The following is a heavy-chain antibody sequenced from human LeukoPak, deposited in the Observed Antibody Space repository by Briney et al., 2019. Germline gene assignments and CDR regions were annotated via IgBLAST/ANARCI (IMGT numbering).Heavy chain of an antibody. CDR1: GYSISSGYY. J-gene: IGHJ2*01. CDR2: IYHSGST. Sequence: SETLSLTCTVSGYSISSGYYWGWIRQPPGKGLEWIRSIYHSGSTYYNPSLKSRVTISVDTSKNQFSLKLSSVTAADTAVYYCARRGGYSGYADWYFDLWGRGTLVTVSS. CDR3: ARRGGYSGYADWYFDL. V-gene: IGHV4-38-2*02. D-gene: IGHD5-12*01.